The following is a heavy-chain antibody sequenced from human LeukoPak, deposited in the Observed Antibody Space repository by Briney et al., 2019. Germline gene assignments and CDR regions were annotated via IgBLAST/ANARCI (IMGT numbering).Heavy chain of an antibody. CDR2: IYYSGST. J-gene: IGHJ3*02. D-gene: IGHD1-26*01. CDR3: ARFYSGSGYDAFDI. Sequence: SETLSLTCTVSGGSISSGDYYWSWIRQTPGNGLEWIGYIYYSGSTSYNPSLKSRVTISVDTSKNQFSLKLSSVTAADTAVYYCARFYSGSGYDAFDIWGQGTMVTVSS. V-gene: IGHV4-30-4*08. CDR1: GGSISSGDYY.